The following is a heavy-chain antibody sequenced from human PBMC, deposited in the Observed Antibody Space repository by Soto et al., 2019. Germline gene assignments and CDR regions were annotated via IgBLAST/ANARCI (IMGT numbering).Heavy chain of an antibody. J-gene: IGHJ4*02. D-gene: IGHD1-26*01. CDR2: IYYSGST. V-gene: IGHV4-39*01. CDR3: ARQTRYSGSYYFDY. CDR1: GGSISSSSYY. Sequence: SETLSLTCTVSGGSISSSSYYWGWIRQPPGKGLEWIGSIYYSGSTYYNPSLKSRVTISVDTSKNQFSLKLSSVTAADTAVYYCARQTRYSGSYYFDYWGQGTLVTVSS.